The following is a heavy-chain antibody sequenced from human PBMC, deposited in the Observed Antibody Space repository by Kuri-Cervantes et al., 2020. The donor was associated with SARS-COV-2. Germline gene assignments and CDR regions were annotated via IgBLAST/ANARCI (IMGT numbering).Heavy chain of an antibody. V-gene: IGHV4-59*08. Sequence: ESLKISCAASGFTFSSYAMSWVRQAPGKGLEWIGYIYYSGSTNYNPSLKSRVTISVDTSKNQFSLKLSSVTAADTAVYYCARGTGYSYGYGYFDYWGQGTLVTVSS. D-gene: IGHD5-18*01. CDR3: ARGTGYSYGYGYFDY. J-gene: IGHJ4*02. CDR2: IYYSGST. CDR1: GFTFSSYA.